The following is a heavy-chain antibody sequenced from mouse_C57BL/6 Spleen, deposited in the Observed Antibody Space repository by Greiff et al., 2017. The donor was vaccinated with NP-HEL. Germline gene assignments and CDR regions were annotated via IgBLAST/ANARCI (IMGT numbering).Heavy chain of an antibody. CDR3: ARGEAYDYDRCAY. CDR2: INPNNGGT. Sequence: VQLKQSGPELVKPGASVKISCKASGYTFTDYYMNWVKQSHGKSLEWIGDINPNNGGTSYNQKFKGKATLTVDKSSSTAYMELRSLTSEDSAVYYCARGEAYDYDRCAYWGQGTLVTVSA. J-gene: IGHJ3*01. V-gene: IGHV1-26*01. D-gene: IGHD2-4*01. CDR1: GYTFTDYY.